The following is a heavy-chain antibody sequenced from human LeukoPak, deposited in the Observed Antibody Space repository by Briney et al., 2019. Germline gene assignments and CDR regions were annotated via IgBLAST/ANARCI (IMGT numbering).Heavy chain of an antibody. Sequence: GGSLRLSCADSGFFFSNSWMAWVRQAPGRGLEWLANINQDGSAKTCVDSVKGRFTISRDNAKNSLYLQMNSLRAEDTAMYYCARDSGYNAFDYWGQGTLVTVSS. V-gene: IGHV3-7*05. CDR3: ARDSGYNAFDY. J-gene: IGHJ4*02. D-gene: IGHD5-12*01. CDR1: GFFFSNSW. CDR2: INQDGSAK.